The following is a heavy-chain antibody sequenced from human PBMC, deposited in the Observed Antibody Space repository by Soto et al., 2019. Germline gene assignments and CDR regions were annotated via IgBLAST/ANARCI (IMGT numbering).Heavy chain of an antibody. Sequence: SETLSLTCAVYGGSFSGYYWSWIRQPQGKGLEWIGEINHSGSTNYNPSLKSRVTISVDTSKNQFSLKLSSVTAADTAVYYCARGHPLRFLEWLLPPGYYYYYMDVWGKGTTVTVSS. D-gene: IGHD3-3*01. V-gene: IGHV4-34*01. CDR2: INHSGST. J-gene: IGHJ6*03. CDR1: GGSFSGYY. CDR3: ARGHPLRFLEWLLPPGYYYYYMDV.